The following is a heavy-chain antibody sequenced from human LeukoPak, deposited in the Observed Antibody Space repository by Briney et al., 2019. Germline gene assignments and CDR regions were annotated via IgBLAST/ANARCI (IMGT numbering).Heavy chain of an antibody. Sequence: ADTLSLMCTLSGRSMSIYYWLCIRQPRGRGLEWIGCVYYRGTYNSATTYYNQSLESRVRFQVDTSRNQVYLRLTSVSAADTAVYYCASMGGTEDYGGPRTLVTVS. CDR3: ASMGGTEDY. J-gene: IGHJ4*02. V-gene: IGHV4-59*07. CDR1: GRSMSIYY. D-gene: IGHD7-27*01. CDR2: VYYRGTYNSATT.